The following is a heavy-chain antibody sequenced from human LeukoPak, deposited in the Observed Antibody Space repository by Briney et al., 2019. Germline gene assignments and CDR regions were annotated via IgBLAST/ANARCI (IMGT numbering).Heavy chain of an antibody. D-gene: IGHD3-22*01. V-gene: IGHV3-30*02. CDR1: GFTFSSYG. Sequence: GGSLRLSCAASGFTFSSYGMHWVRQAPGKGLEWAAFIRYDGSNKYYADSVKGRFTISRDNSKNTLYLQMNSLRAEDTAVYYCAKDLGTMIATFDYWGQGTLVTVSS. CDR2: IRYDGSNK. CDR3: AKDLGTMIATFDY. J-gene: IGHJ4*02.